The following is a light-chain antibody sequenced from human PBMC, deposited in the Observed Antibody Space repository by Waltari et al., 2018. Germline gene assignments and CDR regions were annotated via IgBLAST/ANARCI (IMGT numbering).Light chain of an antibody. CDR1: QDISNQ. V-gene: IGKV1D-12*01. Sequence: DIQMTQSPSSVSASVGDTVTITCRASQDISNQLTWYQQKPGKAPKFLIYYASTLESGVPSRFSGSRSGTDFTLTVRSLQPEDFATYYCQETNTFPITFGQGTRLEIK. J-gene: IGKJ5*01. CDR3: QETNTFPIT. CDR2: YAS.